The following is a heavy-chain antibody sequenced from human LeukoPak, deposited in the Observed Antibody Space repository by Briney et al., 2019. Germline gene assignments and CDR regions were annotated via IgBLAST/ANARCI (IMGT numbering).Heavy chain of an antibody. V-gene: IGHV3-9*01. Sequence: PGGSLRLSCAASGFTFSSYWMHWVRQAPGKGLEWVSGISWNSGSIGYADSVKGRFTISRDNAKNSLYLQMNSLRAEDTALYYCAKGDHYDILTGLNYWGQGTLVTVSS. D-gene: IGHD3-9*01. CDR1: GFTFSSYW. CDR3: AKGDHYDILTGLNY. J-gene: IGHJ4*02. CDR2: ISWNSGSI.